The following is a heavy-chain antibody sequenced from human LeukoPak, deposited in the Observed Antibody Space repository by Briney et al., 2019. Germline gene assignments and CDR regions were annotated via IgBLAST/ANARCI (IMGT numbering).Heavy chain of an antibody. CDR2: IYSSGST. CDR3: ARVKASSTSWTFDQ. CDR1: GGSTNSYY. V-gene: IGHV4-4*07. D-gene: IGHD2-2*01. Sequence: SETLSLTRSVSGGSTNSYYWNWIRQSGGKGLEWIGRIYSSGSTVYNPSLNSRLTMSIDTSKNQFSLTLKSVTATDTAVYYCARVKASSTSWTFDQWGQGALVTVSS. J-gene: IGHJ4*02.